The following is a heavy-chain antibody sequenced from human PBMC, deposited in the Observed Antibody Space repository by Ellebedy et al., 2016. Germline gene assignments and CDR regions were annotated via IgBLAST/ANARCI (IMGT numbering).Heavy chain of an antibody. J-gene: IGHJ6*03. D-gene: IGHD3-16*02. CDR3: ARGGYPRYYYMDV. Sequence: SETLSLXXTVSGGSISSYYWNWIRQPPGKGLEWIGYIYYSGSTNYNASLRSRVTISVDTPKNQFSLKLNSVTAADTAVYYCARGGYPRYYYMDVWGKGTTVTVSS. CDR2: IYYSGST. CDR1: GGSISSYY. V-gene: IGHV4-59*08.